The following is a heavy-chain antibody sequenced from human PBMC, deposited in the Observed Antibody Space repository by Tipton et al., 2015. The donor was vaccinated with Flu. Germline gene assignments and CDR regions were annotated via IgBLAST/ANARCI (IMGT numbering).Heavy chain of an antibody. CDR3: ARSDYYVSDHY. V-gene: IGHV4-38-2*02. Sequence: TLSLTCTVSGYSISSGYYWGWVRQPPGKGLEWIGTIYHRGNTYYNPSLKSRVTISVDTSKNQLSLRLGSVTAEDTAVYYCARSDYYVSDHYWGQGTLVTVSS. CDR1: GYSISSGYY. CDR2: IYHRGNT. J-gene: IGHJ4*02. D-gene: IGHD3-10*01.